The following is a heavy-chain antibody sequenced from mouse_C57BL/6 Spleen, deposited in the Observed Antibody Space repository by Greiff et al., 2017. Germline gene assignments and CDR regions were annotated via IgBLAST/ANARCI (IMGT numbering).Heavy chain of an antibody. J-gene: IGHJ2*01. V-gene: IGHV1-15*01. Sequence: VKLQESGAELVRPGASVTLSCKASGYTFTDYEMHWVKQTPVHGLEWIGAIDPETGGTAYNQKFKGKAILTADKSSSTAYMELRSLTSEDSAVYYCTRERATVVEYWGQGTTLTVSS. CDR3: TRERATVVEY. D-gene: IGHD1-1*01. CDR1: GYTFTDYE. CDR2: IDPETGGT.